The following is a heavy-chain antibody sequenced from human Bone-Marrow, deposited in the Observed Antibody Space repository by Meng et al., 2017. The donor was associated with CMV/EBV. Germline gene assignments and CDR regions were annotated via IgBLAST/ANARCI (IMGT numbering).Heavy chain of an antibody. J-gene: IGHJ4*02. CDR1: GGSFSGYY. CDR3: ARAPIETSEKRFDY. V-gene: IGHV4-34*01. Sequence: SETLSLTCAVYGGSFSGYYWSWSRQPPGKGLEWIGEINHSGSTNYNPSLKSRVTISVDTSKNQFSLKLSSVTAADTAVYYGARAPIETSEKRFDYWGQGTLVTVSS. D-gene: IGHD1-26*01. CDR2: INHSGST.